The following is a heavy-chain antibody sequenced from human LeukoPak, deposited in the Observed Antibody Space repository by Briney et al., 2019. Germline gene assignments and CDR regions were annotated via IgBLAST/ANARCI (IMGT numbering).Heavy chain of an antibody. CDR3: ARVPYVSGTFDY. CDR1: GFTFNNYN. CDR2: ISHDGSSE. D-gene: IGHD3-10*01. J-gene: IGHJ4*02. Sequence: GGSLRLSCSASGFTFNNYNMNWVRQAPGKGLEWVAVISHDGSSEYYGDSVKGRFTIFRDNSKNTLYLQMNSLRTEDTAVYYCARVPYVSGTFDYWGQGTLVTVSS. V-gene: IGHV3-30-3*01.